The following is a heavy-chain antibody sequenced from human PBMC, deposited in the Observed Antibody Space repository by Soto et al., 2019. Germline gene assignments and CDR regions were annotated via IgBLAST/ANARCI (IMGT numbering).Heavy chain of an antibody. D-gene: IGHD7-27*01. CDR1: GYTFTGYF. Sequence: QVQLVQSGAEVRKPGASVKVSCEASGYTFTGYFMHWVRQAPGQGLEWMGWIKPNSGATNIAQKFQGRVTLTRDTSITTAYMDLTRLRSGDTAVYYCATVQDAGWGSAFDIWGQGTLVTGSS. J-gene: IGHJ3*02. CDR3: ATVQDAGWGSAFDI. V-gene: IGHV1-2*02. CDR2: IKPNSGAT.